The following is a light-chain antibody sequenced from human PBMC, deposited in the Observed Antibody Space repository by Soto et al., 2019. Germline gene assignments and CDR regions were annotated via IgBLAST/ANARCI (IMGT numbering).Light chain of an antibody. CDR3: LYYSTAPA. CDR1: QGISNY. Sequence: DIPMTQSPSSLSASVGDRVTITCRASQGISNYLAWYQQIPGKVPKLLISAASTLQSGVPSRFSGSGSGTDFTLTISSLQSEDVSSYSCLYYSTAPAFGGGTKVEIK. CDR2: AAS. V-gene: IGKV1-27*01. J-gene: IGKJ4*01.